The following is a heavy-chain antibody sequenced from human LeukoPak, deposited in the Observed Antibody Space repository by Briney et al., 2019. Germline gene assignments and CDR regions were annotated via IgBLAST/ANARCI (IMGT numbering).Heavy chain of an antibody. CDR3: AREAAWGNWYFDH. CDR2: IGDTGRAK. D-gene: IGHD3-16*01. J-gene: IGHJ2*01. CDR1: GFTFSRYG. Sequence: GGSLRLSCAASGFTFSRYGMHWVRQAPGKGLEWVAVIGDTGRAKYYADSVEGRFTASRDNFKNTLYLEMNSLRYDDTALYCAREAAWGNWYFDHWGRGTLVTVSS. V-gene: IGHV3-30*03.